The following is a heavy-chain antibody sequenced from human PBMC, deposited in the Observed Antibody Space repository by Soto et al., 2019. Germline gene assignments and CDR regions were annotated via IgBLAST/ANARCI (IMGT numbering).Heavy chain of an antibody. CDR1: GGSISSGGYY. Sequence: PSETLSLTCTVSGGSISSGGYYWSWIRQHPGKGLEWIGYIYYSGSTYYNKSLKSRVTISVDTSKNKFSLKLSSVTAADTAFFFCARGAGVAATGTFYMDVWGKGTTVTVSS. V-gene: IGHV4-31*03. CDR2: IYYSGST. J-gene: IGHJ6*03. CDR3: ARGAGVAATGTFYMDV. D-gene: IGHD2-15*01.